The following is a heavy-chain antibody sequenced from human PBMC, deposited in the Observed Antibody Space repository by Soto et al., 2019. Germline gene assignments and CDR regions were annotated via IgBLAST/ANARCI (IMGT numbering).Heavy chain of an antibody. D-gene: IGHD3-22*01. CDR3: ARDIIYYDSSGYYCD. V-gene: IGHV1-69*13. Sequence: GASVKVSCKASGGTFSSYAISWVRQAPGQGLEWMGGIIPIFGTANYAQKFQGRVTITADESTSTAYMELSSLRSEDTAVYYCARDIIYYDSSGYYCDWGQGTLVTVS. J-gene: IGHJ4*02. CDR1: GGTFSSYA. CDR2: IIPIFGTA.